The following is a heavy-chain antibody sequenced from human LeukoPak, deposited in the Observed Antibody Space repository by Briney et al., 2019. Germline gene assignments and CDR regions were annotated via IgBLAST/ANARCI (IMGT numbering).Heavy chain of an antibody. Sequence: GGSLRLSCVASGLSVSHNYMTWVRQAPGKGLEWVSVFYTGESTHYAGSVKGRFTISRDTSKNTVYLQMNSLRVEDTAVYYCASPGVVITSNWFDPWGQGTLVTVSS. V-gene: IGHV3-53*01. CDR3: ASPGVVITSNWFDP. CDR1: GLSVSHNY. J-gene: IGHJ5*02. D-gene: IGHD3-22*01. CDR2: FYTGEST.